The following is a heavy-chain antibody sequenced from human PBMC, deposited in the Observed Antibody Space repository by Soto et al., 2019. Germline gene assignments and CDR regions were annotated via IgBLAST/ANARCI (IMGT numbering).Heavy chain of an antibody. J-gene: IGHJ4*02. Sequence: SETLSLTCTVSGGSISSSTYYWAWIRQPPGKRLEWIGSIHYSGYTYYNPSLKGRVTVSVDTSKNEFSLKLTSVTAADTAVYYCARERIYYDSSAYPDYWGQANLVTVSS. CDR1: GGSISSSTYY. D-gene: IGHD3-22*01. CDR3: ARERIYYDSSAYPDY. V-gene: IGHV4-39*02. CDR2: IHYSGYT.